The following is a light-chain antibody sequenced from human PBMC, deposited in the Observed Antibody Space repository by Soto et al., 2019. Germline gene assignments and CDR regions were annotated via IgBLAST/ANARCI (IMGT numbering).Light chain of an antibody. J-gene: IGKJ1*01. V-gene: IGKV4-1*01. CDR2: WAS. CDR1: QSVLYSSNNKNY. CDR3: QQYYSTPKA. Sequence: DIVMTQSPDSLAVSLVESATINCKSSQSVLYSSNNKNYLAWYQQKPGQPPKLLIYWASTRESGVPDRFSGSGSGTDFTLTISSLQAEDVAVYYCQQYYSTPKAFGQGTKVDIK.